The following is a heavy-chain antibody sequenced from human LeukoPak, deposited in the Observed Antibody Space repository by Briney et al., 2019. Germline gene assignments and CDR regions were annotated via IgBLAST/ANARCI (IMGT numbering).Heavy chain of an antibody. V-gene: IGHV3-30*02. J-gene: IGHJ4*02. CDR1: GFSFSYYG. Sequence: GGSLRLSCAASGFSFSYYGIHWVRQAPGKGLEWVAVIWDDGRRKYYAASVKGRFTISRDNSKNTLYLQMNGLRAEDTAVYYCAKAEWEQYYFDYWGQGTLVTVSS. CDR3: AKAEWEQYYFDY. CDR2: IWDDGRRK. D-gene: IGHD1-26*01.